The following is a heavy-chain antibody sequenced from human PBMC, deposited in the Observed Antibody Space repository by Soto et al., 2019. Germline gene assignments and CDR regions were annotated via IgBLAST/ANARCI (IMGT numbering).Heavy chain of an antibody. V-gene: IGHV3-30*18. CDR2: ISYDVTEK. CDR3: AKAHATTARDS. Sequence: QVQLVESGGGVVQPGRSLRLSCAASGFSFAYYGMHWVRQAPGKGLEWGAVISYDVTEKYYEESVKGRFTISRDNTKNRLDLQINSLRGEDTAVYFCAKAHATTARDSWGQGTLVTVSS. D-gene: IGHD4-17*01. J-gene: IGHJ4*02. CDR1: GFSFAYYG.